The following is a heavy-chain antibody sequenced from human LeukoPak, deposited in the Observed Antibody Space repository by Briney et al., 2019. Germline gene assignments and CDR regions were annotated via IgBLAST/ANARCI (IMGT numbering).Heavy chain of an antibody. CDR3: AKDQDYHMDV. D-gene: IGHD2-15*01. V-gene: IGHV3-30*02. J-gene: IGHJ6*03. Sequence: DSVKGRFTISRDNSKNTLYLQMNGLRAEDTAVYYCAKDQDYHMDVWGKGTTVTVSS.